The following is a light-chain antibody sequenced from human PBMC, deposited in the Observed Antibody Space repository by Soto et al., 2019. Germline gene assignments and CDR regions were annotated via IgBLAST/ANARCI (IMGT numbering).Light chain of an antibody. CDR3: SSYTSRITRV. J-gene: IGLJ1*01. CDR2: EVS. CDR1: SSDVGGYDY. Sequence: QSVLTQPASVSGSPGQSITISCTGTSSDVGGYDYVSWYQQHPGKAPKLMIYEVSNQPSGVSNRFSGSKSGNTASLTISGLQAEDEADYYCSSYTSRITRVFGTGTKVTVL. V-gene: IGLV2-14*01.